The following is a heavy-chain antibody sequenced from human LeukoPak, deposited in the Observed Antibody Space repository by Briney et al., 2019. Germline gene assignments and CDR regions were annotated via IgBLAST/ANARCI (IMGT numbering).Heavy chain of an antibody. Sequence: GGSLRLSCAASGITFDDYVMHWVRHPPGKGLEWVSLISGDGGDTFYGDFVKGRFTISRDNRKNSLYLQMNNLRTDDTAFYYCARESGEGELAPWGEGSLVTVSS. CDR2: ISGDGGDT. V-gene: IGHV3-43*02. CDR1: GITFDDYV. J-gene: IGHJ5*02. D-gene: IGHD1-26*01. CDR3: ARESGEGELAP.